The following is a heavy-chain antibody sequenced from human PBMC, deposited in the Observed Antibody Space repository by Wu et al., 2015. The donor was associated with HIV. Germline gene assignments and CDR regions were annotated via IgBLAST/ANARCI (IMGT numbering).Heavy chain of an antibody. CDR3: ATEPIGRLYGLDV. J-gene: IGHJ6*02. CDR1: GYTFTTYS. CDR2: IIPLFETA. D-gene: IGHD3-22*01. Sequence: QVQLVQSGAEVKEPGASVKVSCKASGYTFTTYSIHWVRQAPGQGLEWMGGIIPLFETANYAQKFQGRVTITTDESTRTAYMEVRRLTSEDTAVYYCATEPIGRLYGLDVWGQGTTVTVSS. V-gene: IGHV1-69*01.